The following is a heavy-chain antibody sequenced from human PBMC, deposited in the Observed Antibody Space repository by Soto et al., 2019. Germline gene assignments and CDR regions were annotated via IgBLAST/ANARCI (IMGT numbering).Heavy chain of an antibody. Sequence: PGGSLRLSCAASGFTFSSYSMNWVRQAPGKGLEWVSSISSSSSYIYYADSVKGRFTISRDNAKNSLYLQMNSLRAEDTAVYYCARDISPESAIDYWGQGTLVTVSS. D-gene: IGHD3-3*02. CDR3: ARDISPESAIDY. CDR1: GFTFSSYS. CDR2: ISSSSSYI. V-gene: IGHV3-21*01. J-gene: IGHJ4*02.